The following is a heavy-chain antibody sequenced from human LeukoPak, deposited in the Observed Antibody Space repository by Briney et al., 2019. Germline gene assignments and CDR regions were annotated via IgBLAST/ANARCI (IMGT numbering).Heavy chain of an antibody. J-gene: IGHJ6*02. CDR3: ARAHPISYYDILTGYSLGMDV. V-gene: IGHV1-2*04. D-gene: IGHD3-9*01. Sequence: ASVKVSCKASGYTFTGYYMHWVRQAPGQGLEWMGWINPNSGGTNYAQKFQGWVTMTRDTSISTAYMELSRLRSDDTAVHYCARAHPISYYDILTGYSLGMDVWGQGTTVTVSS. CDR2: INPNSGGT. CDR1: GYTFTGYY.